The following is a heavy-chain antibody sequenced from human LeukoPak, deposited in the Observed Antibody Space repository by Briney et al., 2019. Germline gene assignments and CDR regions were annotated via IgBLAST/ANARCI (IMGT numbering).Heavy chain of an antibody. V-gene: IGHV4-4*07. CDR2: IDTSGNT. CDR3: ANADRYCSAGSCPVPDAFDF. J-gene: IGHJ3*01. Sequence: SETLSLTCNVSGGSISSYYWSWIRQPAGKGLVWIGRIDTSGNTDYNPSLKSRVTMSVDTSKNQFSLKLSSVTAADTAVYYCANADRYCSAGSCPVPDAFDFWGQGTMVTVSS. D-gene: IGHD2-15*01. CDR1: GGSISSYY.